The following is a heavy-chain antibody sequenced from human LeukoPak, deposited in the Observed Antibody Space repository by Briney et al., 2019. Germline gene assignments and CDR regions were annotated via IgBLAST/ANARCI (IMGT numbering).Heavy chain of an antibody. D-gene: IGHD2-21*01. V-gene: IGHV3-7*01. CDR2: IKQDGSEK. J-gene: IGHJ4*02. CDR1: GFTFSSYW. Sequence: GGSLRLSCAASGFTFSSYWMSWVRQAPGKGLEWVANIKQDGSEKYYVDSVKGRFTISRDSAENSLYLQMNSLRVEDTAVYYCASPGEGGRLWDFDYWGQGTLVTVSS. CDR3: ASPGEGGRLWDFDY.